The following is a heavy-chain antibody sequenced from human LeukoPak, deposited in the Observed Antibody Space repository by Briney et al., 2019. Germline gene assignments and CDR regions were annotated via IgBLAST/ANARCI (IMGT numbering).Heavy chain of an antibody. Sequence: SETLSLTCTVSGGSISSYYWSWIRNPAGKGLEWIGRIYTSGSTNYNPSLKSRVTISVDKSKNQFSLKLSSVTAADTAVYYCARDLDYGDYEGWFDPWGKGTLVTVSS. CDR3: ARDLDYGDYEGWFDP. CDR2: IYTSGST. D-gene: IGHD4-17*01. CDR1: GGSISSYY. V-gene: IGHV4-4*07. J-gene: IGHJ5*02.